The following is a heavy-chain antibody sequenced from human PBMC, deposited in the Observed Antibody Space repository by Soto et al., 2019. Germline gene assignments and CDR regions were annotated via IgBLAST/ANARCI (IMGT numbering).Heavy chain of an antibody. D-gene: IGHD5-12*01. J-gene: IGHJ4*02. CDR2: IIPISGRT. CDR1: GGTFSSLG. V-gene: IGHV1-69*01. Sequence: QVQLVQSGAEVKRPVSSVKVSCEASGGTFSSLGFTWVRQAPGQGLEWMGGIIPISGRTTFAAKCLGRVTITADASTRTTYMELTALTSDDTAIYYCATRGTQGRWLEFAEYWGQGTLVTVSS. CDR3: ATRGTQGRWLEFAEY.